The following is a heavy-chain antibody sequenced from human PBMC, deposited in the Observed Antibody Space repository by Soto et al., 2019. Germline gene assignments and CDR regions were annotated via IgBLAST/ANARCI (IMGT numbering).Heavy chain of an antibody. D-gene: IGHD6-19*01. CDR2: ISWNSGSI. Sequence: PGGSLRLSCAASGFTFDDYAMHWVRQAPGKGLEWVSGISWNSGSIGYADSVKGRFTISRDNAKNSLYLQMNSLRAEDTALYYCAKDTEQWLAPDAFDIWGQGTMVTVSS. V-gene: IGHV3-9*01. CDR3: AKDTEQWLAPDAFDI. CDR1: GFTFDDYA. J-gene: IGHJ3*02.